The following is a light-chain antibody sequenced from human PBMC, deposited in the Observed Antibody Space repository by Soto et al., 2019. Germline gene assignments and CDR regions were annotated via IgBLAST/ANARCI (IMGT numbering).Light chain of an antibody. J-gene: IGKJ5*01. CDR2: DAS. V-gene: IGKV3-11*01. Sequence: EIVLTQSPVTLSLSPGERATLSCRASQRVSSYLAWYQQKPGQAPRLLIYDASNRATGIPARFSGGGSGTDFTLTIDNLEPEDFAIYYCQQRSKWPPITFGQGTRWEIQ. CDR1: QRVSSY. CDR3: QQRSKWPPIT.